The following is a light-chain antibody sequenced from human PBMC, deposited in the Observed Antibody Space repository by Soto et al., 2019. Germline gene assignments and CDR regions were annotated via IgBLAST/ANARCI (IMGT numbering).Light chain of an antibody. V-gene: IGLV4-69*01. CDR2: LNSDGSH. Sequence: QPVLTQSPSASASLGASVKLTCTLSSGHSSYAIAWHQQQPEKGPRYLMKLNSDGSHSKGDGIPDRFSGSSSGAERYLTISNLQSEDEADYYCQTWRTLYVFGTGIKLTVL. CDR1: SGHSSYA. CDR3: QTWRTLYV. J-gene: IGLJ1*01.